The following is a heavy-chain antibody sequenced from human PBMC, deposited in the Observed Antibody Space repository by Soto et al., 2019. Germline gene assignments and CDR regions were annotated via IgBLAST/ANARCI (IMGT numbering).Heavy chain of an antibody. CDR3: AHLNANSGYAWRYDP. J-gene: IGHJ5*02. CDR2: TYWDDDK. V-gene: IGHV2-5*02. Sequence: GSGPTLVNPTQTLTLTGNFSGFSLTNKGVGVGWIRQPPRKALAWSGITYWDDDKRYRTSLNNRLTITKDTSKNQVVLTMTNVYTVDTATYYCAHLNANSGYAWRYDPWGQGTLVTVSS. CDR1: GFSLTNKGVG. D-gene: IGHD5-12*01.